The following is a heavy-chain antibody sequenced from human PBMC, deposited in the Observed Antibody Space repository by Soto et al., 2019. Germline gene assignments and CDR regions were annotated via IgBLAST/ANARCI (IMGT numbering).Heavy chain of an antibody. CDR1: GFSFSSYW. D-gene: IGHD3-22*01. CDR3: AKEFYYYDSSGYPEAEYFQH. J-gene: IGHJ1*01. V-gene: IGHV3-74*01. Sequence: PGGSLRLSCADSGFSFSSYWMHWVRQGPGKGLVWVSRINTDGSSTNYADSVKGRFTISRDNAKNTLYLQMNSLRAEDTAVYYCAKEFYYYDSSGYPEAEYFQHWGRGTLVTVPS. CDR2: INTDGSST.